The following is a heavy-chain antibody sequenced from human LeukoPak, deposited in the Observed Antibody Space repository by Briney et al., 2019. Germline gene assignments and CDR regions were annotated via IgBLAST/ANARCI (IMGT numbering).Heavy chain of an antibody. J-gene: IGHJ4*02. CDR2: IYYSGST. V-gene: IGHV4-59*01. CDR3: ARLVGMYVDY. Sequence: PSETLSLTCTVSGGSISSYYWNWIRQPPGKGLEWIGYIYYSGSTNYNPSLKSRVTISVDTSKNQFSLKLSSVTAADTAVYYCARLVGMYVDYWGQGTLVTVSS. CDR1: GGSISSYY. D-gene: IGHD6-6*01.